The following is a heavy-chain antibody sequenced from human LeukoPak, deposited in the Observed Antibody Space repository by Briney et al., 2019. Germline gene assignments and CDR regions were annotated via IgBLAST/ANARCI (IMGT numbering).Heavy chain of an antibody. CDR1: GYXLTELS. J-gene: IGHJ6*02. V-gene: IGHV1-24*01. CDR3: VTLGWFGEAYGMDV. D-gene: IGHD3-10*01. Sequence: GASVKVSCKVSGYXLTELSMHWVRQAPGKGLEWMGGFDPEDGETIYAQKFQGRVTMTEDTSTDTAYMELSSLRSEDTAVYYCVTLGWFGEAYGMDVWGQGTTVTVSS. CDR2: FDPEDGET.